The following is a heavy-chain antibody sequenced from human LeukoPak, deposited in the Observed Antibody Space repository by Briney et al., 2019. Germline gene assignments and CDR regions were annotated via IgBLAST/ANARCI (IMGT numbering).Heavy chain of an antibody. D-gene: IGHD3-22*01. CDR3: ASGSDSSGYHFY. CDR1: GFTFSSSG. V-gene: IGHV3-33*01. J-gene: IGHJ4*02. CDR2: ILSDGSNK. Sequence: GRSLRLSCAASGFTFSSSGMHWVRQAPGKGLEWVAVILSDGSNKYYADSVEGRFTISRDNSKNTLYLQMNSLRAEDSAVYYCASGSDSSGYHFYWGQGTLVTVSS.